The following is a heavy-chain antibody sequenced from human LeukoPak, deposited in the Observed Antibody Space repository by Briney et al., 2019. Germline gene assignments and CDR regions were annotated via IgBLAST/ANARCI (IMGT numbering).Heavy chain of an antibody. CDR2: INPNSGGT. CDR1: GYTFTSYG. J-gene: IGHJ6*03. CDR3: ARDPVDTAMVRDYYYYYMDV. Sequence: ASVKLSCKASGYTFTSYGISWVRQAPGQGLEWMGWINPNSGGTNYAQKFQGRVTMTRDTSISTAYMELSRLRSDDTAVYYCARDPVDTAMVRDYYYYYMDVWGKGTTVTVSS. D-gene: IGHD5-18*01. V-gene: IGHV1-2*02.